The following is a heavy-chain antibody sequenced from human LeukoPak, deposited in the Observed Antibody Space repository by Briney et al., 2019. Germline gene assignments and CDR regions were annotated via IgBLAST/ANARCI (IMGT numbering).Heavy chain of an antibody. CDR1: GGTFSSYA. Sequence: SVKVSCKASGGTFSSYAISWVRQAPGQGLEWMGGIIPIFGTANYAQKFQGRVTITTDESTSTAYMELSSLRSEDTAVYYYARGSGYDDAFDIWGQGTMVTVSS. J-gene: IGHJ3*02. V-gene: IGHV1-69*05. D-gene: IGHD5-12*01. CDR2: IIPIFGTA. CDR3: ARGSGYDDAFDI.